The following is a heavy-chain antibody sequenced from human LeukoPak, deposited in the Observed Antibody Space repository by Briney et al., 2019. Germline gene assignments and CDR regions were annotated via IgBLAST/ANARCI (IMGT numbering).Heavy chain of an antibody. D-gene: IGHD6-6*01. Sequence: ASVKVSCKASGYTFTDFGISWVRQAPGQGLEWMAWISAYNGKTNSVQKFQDRVTMTADTSTSTAYMELGSLRSDDTAVYYCTRGRSLTTSPDYWGQGTLVTVSS. CDR3: TRGRSLTTSPDY. J-gene: IGHJ4*02. CDR1: GYTFTDFG. V-gene: IGHV1-18*01. CDR2: ISAYNGKT.